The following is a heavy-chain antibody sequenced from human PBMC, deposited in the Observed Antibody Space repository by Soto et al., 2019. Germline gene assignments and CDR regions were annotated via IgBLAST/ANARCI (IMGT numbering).Heavy chain of an antibody. CDR1: GFTVSSPY. Sequence: EVQLVETGGGWIQPGGSLKLSCAASGFTVSSPYMSWVRQAPGKGLEWVSVLYGGGTTYYAGSVKGRFTISRDNSKNTLYLQLDSLRAEDTAVYYCARHPPTSSWPTALDYWGQGALVTVSS. D-gene: IGHD6-13*01. CDR3: ARHPPTSSWPTALDY. V-gene: IGHV3-53*02. J-gene: IGHJ4*02. CDR2: LYGGGTT.